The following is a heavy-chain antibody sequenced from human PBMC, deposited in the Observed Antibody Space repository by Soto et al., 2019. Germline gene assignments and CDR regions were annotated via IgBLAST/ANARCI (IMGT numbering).Heavy chain of an antibody. Sequence: GGSLRLSCAASGFTFSSYWMSWVRQAPGKGLEWVANIKQEGSEKYNVDSVKGRFTISRDNAKNSLYLQMNSLRAEDTAVYYCARDEGTITGTEHDAFDIWGQGTMVTVSS. CDR2: IKQEGSEK. V-gene: IGHV3-7*05. J-gene: IGHJ3*02. CDR3: ARDEGTITGTEHDAFDI. CDR1: GFTFSSYW. D-gene: IGHD1-7*01.